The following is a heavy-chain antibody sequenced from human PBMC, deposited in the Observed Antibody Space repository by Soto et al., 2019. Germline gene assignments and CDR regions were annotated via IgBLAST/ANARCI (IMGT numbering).Heavy chain of an antibody. V-gene: IGHV4-4*02. CDR3: ARQLERGDLPEGFEY. CDR2: IFHSGTT. J-gene: IGHJ4*02. Sequence: QVQLQESGPGLVEPSGTLSLTCAVSGDSDSSSHWWSWVRQSPGKGLEWIGQIFHSGTTRYNPSLESRVTLSVDKSNNQLSLKLRSVTAADTAVYYCARQLERGDLPEGFEYWGQGTLATVSS. D-gene: IGHD1-1*01. CDR1: GDSDSSSHW.